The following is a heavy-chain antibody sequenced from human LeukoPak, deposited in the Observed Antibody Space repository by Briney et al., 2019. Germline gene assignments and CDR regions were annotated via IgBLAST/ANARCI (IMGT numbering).Heavy chain of an antibody. Sequence: ASVKVSCKASGYTFTSYDINWVRQATGQGLEWMGWMNPNSGNTGYAQKFQGRVTMTRNTSTSTAYMELRSLRSDDTAVYYCARAHYDFWSGYPDDAFDIWGQGTMVTVSS. CDR3: ARAHYDFWSGYPDDAFDI. V-gene: IGHV1-8*01. CDR1: GYTFTSYD. CDR2: MNPNSGNT. D-gene: IGHD3-3*01. J-gene: IGHJ3*02.